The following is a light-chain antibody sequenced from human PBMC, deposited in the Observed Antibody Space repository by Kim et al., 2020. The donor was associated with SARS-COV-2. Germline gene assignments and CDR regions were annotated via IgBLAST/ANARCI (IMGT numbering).Light chain of an antibody. CDR1: SSDIGGYDS. V-gene: IGLV2-14*03. J-gene: IGLJ1*01. CDR2: GVS. Sequence: QSALTQAASVSASPGQSITISCTGTSSDIGGYDSVCWYQQHPGKVPKVIIYGVSNRPSGVSDRFSGSKSGNTASLTISGVQAEDEADYYCKSYSSATTPTYVFGGGTKVTVL. CDR3: KSYSSATTPTYV.